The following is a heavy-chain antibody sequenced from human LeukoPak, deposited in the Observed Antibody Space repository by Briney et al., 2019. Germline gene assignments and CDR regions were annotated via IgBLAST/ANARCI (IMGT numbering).Heavy chain of an antibody. CDR3: ARDLLLWFGEPNYYMDV. V-gene: IGHV1-2*02. CDR1: GYTFTGYY. D-gene: IGHD3-10*01. J-gene: IGHJ6*03. Sequence: ASVKVSCKASGYTFTGYYMHWVRQAPGQGLEWMGWINPNSGGTNYAQKFQGRVTMTRDTSISTAYMELSRLRSDDTAVYYCARDLLLWFGEPNYYMDVWGKGTTVTISS. CDR2: INPNSGGT.